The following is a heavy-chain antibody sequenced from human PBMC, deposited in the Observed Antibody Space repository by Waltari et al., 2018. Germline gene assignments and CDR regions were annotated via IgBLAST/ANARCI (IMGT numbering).Heavy chain of an antibody. J-gene: IGHJ4*02. CDR2: IRYDGSDK. CDR3: AKGGDDYSNYEPFDY. D-gene: IGHD4-4*01. CDR1: GFIFSTYG. V-gene: IGHV3-30*02. Sequence: QVQLVESGGGVVQPGGSLRLSCAASGFIFSTYGIHWVRQAPGKGLEWVAFIRYDGSDKYYADSVKGRFTISRDNSKNTLYLQMNSLRAEDTAVYYCAKGGDDYSNYEPFDYWGQGALVTVSS.